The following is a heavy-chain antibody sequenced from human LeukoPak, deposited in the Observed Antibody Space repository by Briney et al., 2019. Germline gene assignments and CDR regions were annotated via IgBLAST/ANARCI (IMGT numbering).Heavy chain of an antibody. Sequence: SETLSLTCAVSGYSISSGYYWGWIRQPPGKGLEYIGSVHHSADTYYNPSLKRRVTMSIDTSKNQFSLKLNSVTAADTAVYYCARYGHWFDPWGQGTLVTVST. CDR1: GYSISSGYY. D-gene: IGHD3-10*01. CDR3: ARYGHWFDP. CDR2: VHHSADT. J-gene: IGHJ5*02. V-gene: IGHV4-38-2*01.